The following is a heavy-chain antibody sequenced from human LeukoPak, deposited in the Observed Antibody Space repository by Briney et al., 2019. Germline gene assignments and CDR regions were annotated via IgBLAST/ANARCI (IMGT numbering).Heavy chain of an antibody. Sequence: PSETLSLTCTVSGGSISSYYWSWIRHPAGKGLEWIGRIYTSGSTNYNPSLTSRVTMSVDTSKTQFSLKLSSVTAADTAGYYCARVWYSSSWYGPPGFYYGMDVWGQGTTVTVSS. CDR3: ARVWYSSSWYGPPGFYYGMDV. CDR2: IYTSGST. V-gene: IGHV4-4*07. J-gene: IGHJ6*02. D-gene: IGHD6-13*01. CDR1: GGSISSYY.